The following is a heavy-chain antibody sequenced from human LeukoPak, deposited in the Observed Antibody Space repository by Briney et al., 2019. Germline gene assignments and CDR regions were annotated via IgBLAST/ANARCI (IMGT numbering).Heavy chain of an antibody. V-gene: IGHV3-53*01. J-gene: IGHJ5*02. D-gene: IGHD2/OR15-2a*01. CDR3: ARDGRNSTNYNWFDP. CDR1: GFTVSSNY. CDR2: IYSDGSGGNI. Sequence: GGSLRLSCAASGFTVSSNYMSWTRQAPGKGLEWVSVIYSDGSGGNIYYADSVKGRFTISRDNSKNTLYLQMNNLRAEDTAVYYCARDGRNSTNYNWFDPWGQGTLVTVSS.